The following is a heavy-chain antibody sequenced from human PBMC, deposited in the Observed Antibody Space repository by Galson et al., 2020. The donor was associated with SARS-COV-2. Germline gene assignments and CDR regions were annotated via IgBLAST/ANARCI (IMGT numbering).Heavy chain of an antibody. CDR1: GFTIGDYA. J-gene: IGHJ6*03. CDR2: IRTQTYGGTN. D-gene: IGHD3-3*01. CDR3: TRLDCWSGSYRDV. V-gene: IGHV3-49*03. Sequence: SLTLSCTASGFTIGDYAMSCFRQPPPKGLEWVSFIRTQTYGGTNDYAAYVQGRFTISRDDYKSIAYMQINSLTTEVTAVYYCTRLDCWSGSYRDVWGKVFTVTVSS.